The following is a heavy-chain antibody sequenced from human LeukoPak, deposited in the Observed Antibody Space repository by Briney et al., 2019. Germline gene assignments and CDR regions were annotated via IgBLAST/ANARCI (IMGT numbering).Heavy chain of an antibody. CDR1: GFTFGDYA. Sequence: GGSLRLSCTASGFTFGDYAMSWFRQAPGKGLEWVGFIRSKAYGGTTEYAASVKGRFTISRDDSKSIAYLQMNSLKTEGTAVYYCTREGSSSWSFDYWGQGTLVTVSS. CDR3: TREGSSSWSFDY. J-gene: IGHJ4*02. CDR2: IRSKAYGGTT. V-gene: IGHV3-49*03. D-gene: IGHD6-13*01.